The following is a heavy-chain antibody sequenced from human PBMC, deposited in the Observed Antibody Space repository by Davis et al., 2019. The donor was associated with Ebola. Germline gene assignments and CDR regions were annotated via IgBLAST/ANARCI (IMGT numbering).Heavy chain of an antibody. CDR3: AIEPIFGSGWYPHYYGMDV. CDR1: GGSISSYY. Sequence: MPSETLSLTCTVSGGSISSYYWSWIRQPPGKGLEWIGYIYYSGSTNYNPSLKSRVTISVDTSKNQFSLKLSSVTAADTDVYYCAIEPIFGSGWYPHYYGMDVCGQWTTVTVSS. D-gene: IGHD6-19*01. CDR2: IYYSGST. J-gene: IGHJ6*02. V-gene: IGHV4-59*01.